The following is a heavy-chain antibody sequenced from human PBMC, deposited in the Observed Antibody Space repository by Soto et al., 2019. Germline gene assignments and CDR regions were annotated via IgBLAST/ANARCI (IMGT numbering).Heavy chain of an antibody. CDR3: AKYHDFWSGYYLESLYYYGMDV. Sequence: PGGSLRLSCAASGFTVSNYGMSWVRQAPGKGLEWVSVISDGGGSTFYADSVKGRFTISRDNSKNTLYLQMNSLRAEDTAVYYCAKYHDFWSGYYLESLYYYGMDVWGQGTTVTVSS. CDR2: ISDGGGST. J-gene: IGHJ6*02. V-gene: IGHV3-23*01. CDR1: GFTVSNYG. D-gene: IGHD3-3*01.